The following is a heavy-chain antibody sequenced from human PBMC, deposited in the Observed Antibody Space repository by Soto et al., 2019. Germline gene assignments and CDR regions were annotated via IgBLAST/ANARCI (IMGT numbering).Heavy chain of an antibody. Sequence: GGSLRLSCAASGFTFSSYAMSWVRQAPGKGLEWVSAISGSGGSTYYADSVKGRFTISRDNSKNTLYLQMNSLRAEDTAVYYCAKEGSPTYYYYYYGMDVWGQGTTVTVSS. CDR3: AKEGSPTYYYYYYGMDV. V-gene: IGHV3-23*01. CDR2: ISGSGGST. CDR1: GFTFSSYA. J-gene: IGHJ6*02.